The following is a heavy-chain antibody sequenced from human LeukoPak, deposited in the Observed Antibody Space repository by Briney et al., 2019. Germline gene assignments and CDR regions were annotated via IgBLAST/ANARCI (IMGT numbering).Heavy chain of an antibody. Sequence: SGGSLRLSCAVSGFTFDDYGMSWVRQAPGKGLEWVSGINWNGSSTGYADSVKGRFTISRDNAKNSLYLQMNSLRAEDTALYYCARSDSSGYDDAFDIWGQGTMVTVSS. CDR3: ARSDSSGYDDAFDI. D-gene: IGHD3-22*01. V-gene: IGHV3-20*04. CDR1: GFTFDDYG. J-gene: IGHJ3*02. CDR2: INWNGSST.